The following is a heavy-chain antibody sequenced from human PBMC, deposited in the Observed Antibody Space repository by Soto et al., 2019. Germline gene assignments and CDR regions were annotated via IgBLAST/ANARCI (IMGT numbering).Heavy chain of an antibody. CDR2: IYYSGST. Sequence: SETLSLTCTASGGSISSYYWSWIRQPPGKGLGWIGYIYYSGSTNYNPSLRSRVTISVDTSKNQFSLKLSSVTAADTAVYYCARVRWTVAGPGHFDYWGQGTLVTVSS. CDR3: ARVRWTVAGPGHFDY. V-gene: IGHV4-59*01. J-gene: IGHJ4*02. D-gene: IGHD6-19*01. CDR1: GGSISSYY.